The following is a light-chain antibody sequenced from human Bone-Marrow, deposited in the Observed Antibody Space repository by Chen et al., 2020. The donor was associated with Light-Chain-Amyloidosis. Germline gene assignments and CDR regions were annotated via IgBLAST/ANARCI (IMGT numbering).Light chain of an antibody. J-gene: IGLJ2*01. V-gene: IGLV3-19*01. CDR3: TSRDSSGNHRV. Sequence: SSELTQDPAVSVALGQTVRITCQGDSLRRYYASWYQPKPGQAPVLVIYAKNNRPSGIPDRFSGSMSGNTASLTITGAQAEDEADYYCTSRDSSGNHRVFGGGTKLTVL. CDR2: AKN. CDR1: SLRRYY.